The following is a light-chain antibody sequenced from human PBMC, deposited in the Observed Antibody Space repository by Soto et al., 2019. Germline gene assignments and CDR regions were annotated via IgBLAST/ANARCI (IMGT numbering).Light chain of an antibody. CDR2: DVT. CDR1: SSDVGGYNY. J-gene: IGLJ1*01. CDR3: SSYEGSGSPSYV. Sequence: QSALTQPPSASGSPRQSVTISCTGTSSDVGGYNYVSWYQQHPGKAPKLMIYDVTKRPSGVPDRFSGSKSGNTASLTVSGLQAEDEADYYCSSYEGSGSPSYVFGTGTKLTVL. V-gene: IGLV2-8*01.